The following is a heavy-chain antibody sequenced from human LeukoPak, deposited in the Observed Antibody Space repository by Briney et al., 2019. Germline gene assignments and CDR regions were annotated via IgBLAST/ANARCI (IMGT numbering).Heavy chain of an antibody. CDR3: ARRAVAGTDYYYYMDV. V-gene: IGHV4-30-2*01. CDR1: GGSISSSSYY. Sequence: SETLSLTCTVSGGSISSSSYYWGWIRQPPGKGLEWIGYIYHSGSTYYNPSLKSRVTISVDRSKNQFSLKLSSVTAADTAVYYCARRAVAGTDYYYYMDVWGKGTTVTVSS. CDR2: IYHSGST. J-gene: IGHJ6*03. D-gene: IGHD6-19*01.